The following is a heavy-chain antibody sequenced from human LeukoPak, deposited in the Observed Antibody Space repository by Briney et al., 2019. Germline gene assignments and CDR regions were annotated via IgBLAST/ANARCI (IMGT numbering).Heavy chain of an antibody. CDR3: AADRVVDPQTTYCGGDCYTWGYYGVDV. CDR1: GYTFTSYG. D-gene: IGHD2-21*02. J-gene: IGHJ6*02. CDR2: ISGYNGNT. V-gene: IGHV1-18*01. Sequence: ASVKVSCKASGYTFTSYGISWVRQAPGQGLEWMGWISGYNGNTNYAQKLQGRVTMTTDTSTSTAYMELRSLRSEDTAVYYCAADRVVDPQTTYCGGDCYTWGYYGVDVWGQGTTVTVSS.